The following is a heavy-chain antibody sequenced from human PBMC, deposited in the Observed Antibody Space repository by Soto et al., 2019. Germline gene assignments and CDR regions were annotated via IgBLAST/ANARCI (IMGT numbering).Heavy chain of an antibody. CDR2: ISSSSSYT. D-gene: IGHD1-26*01. CDR3: AGLQVGATPGLGDAFAI. Sequence: QVQLVESGGGLVKPGGSLRLSCAASGFTFSDYYMSWIRQAPGKGLEWVSYISSSSSYTNYADSVKGRFTISRDNAKNSLYLQMNCLRAADTAVYYCAGLQVGATPGLGDAFAIWGQGTMVTVSS. V-gene: IGHV3-11*05. J-gene: IGHJ3*02. CDR1: GFTFSDYY.